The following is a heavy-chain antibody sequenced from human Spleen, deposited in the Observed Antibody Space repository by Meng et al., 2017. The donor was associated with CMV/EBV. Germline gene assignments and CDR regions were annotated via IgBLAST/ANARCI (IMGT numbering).Heavy chain of an antibody. D-gene: IGHD6-19*01. CDR2: INPHTGTT. CDR3: ARDRDSSGWYIFDY. J-gene: IGHJ4*02. Sequence: KASGYTFSDCFIDRVRQAPGQGLEWMGWINPHTGTTHYAQNFQGRVTMTRDTSISTVYMELTHLRSDDTAVYYCARDRDSSGWYIFDYWGQGSLVTVSS. CDR1: GYTFSDCF. V-gene: IGHV1-2*02.